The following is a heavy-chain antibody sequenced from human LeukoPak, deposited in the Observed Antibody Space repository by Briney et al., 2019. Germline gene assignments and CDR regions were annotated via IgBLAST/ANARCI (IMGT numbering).Heavy chain of an antibody. V-gene: IGHV3-74*01. D-gene: IGHD5-24*01. Sequence: GGSLRLSCAASGFTLSSYWMQCVRQAPGKGLVWVSRINSDGSSTSYADSVKGRFTISRDNAKNTLYLQMNSLRDEDTAVYYCARVDMATVEWEEESYYTDVWGEGTTVTVFS. CDR2: INSDGSST. CDR1: GFTLSSYW. CDR3: ARVDMATVEWEEESYYTDV. J-gene: IGHJ6*03.